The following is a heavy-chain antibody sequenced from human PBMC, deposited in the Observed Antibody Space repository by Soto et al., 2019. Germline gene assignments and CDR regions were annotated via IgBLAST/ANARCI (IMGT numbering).Heavy chain of an antibody. Sequence: QVQLQESGPGLVKPSETLSLTCTVSGGSISSYYWSWIRQPPGKGLEWIGYIYYSGSTNYNPSLKSRVTISVDTSKNQFSLKLSSVTAADTAVDYCARSGYSSGWYLYYYYGMDVWGQGTTVTVSS. CDR3: ARSGYSSGWYLYYYYGMDV. D-gene: IGHD6-19*01. CDR1: GGSISSYY. J-gene: IGHJ6*02. V-gene: IGHV4-59*01. CDR2: IYYSGST.